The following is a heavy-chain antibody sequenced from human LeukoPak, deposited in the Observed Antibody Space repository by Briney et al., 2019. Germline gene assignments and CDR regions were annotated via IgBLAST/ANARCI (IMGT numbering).Heavy chain of an antibody. D-gene: IGHD1-26*01. J-gene: IGHJ4*02. V-gene: IGHV4-61*08. CDR2: IYSTGST. CDR3: ARTKSQSGSYRYYFDS. CDR1: GGSVGSGGHF. Sequence: PSETLSLTCAVSGGSVGSGGHFWSWIRQPPGKGLEWIGYIYSTGSTNYNPSLKSRINMSVDTSKNQFSLKLSSVIAADTAVYYCARTKSQSGSYRYYFDSWGQGTLVTVSS.